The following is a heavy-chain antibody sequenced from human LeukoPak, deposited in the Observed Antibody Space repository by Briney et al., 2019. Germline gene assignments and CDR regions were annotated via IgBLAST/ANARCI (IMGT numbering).Heavy chain of an antibody. CDR3: ARTMVRGVDAFDI. V-gene: IGHV4-61*02. CDR1: GDSISSGDYY. J-gene: IGHJ3*02. D-gene: IGHD3-10*01. Sequence: SETLSLTCTVSGDSISSGDYYWSWIRQPAGKGLEWIGRISSSGSTNYNPSLKSRVTISVDTSKNQFSLKLSSVTAADTAVYYCARTMVRGVDAFDIWGQGTMVTVSS. CDR2: ISSSGST.